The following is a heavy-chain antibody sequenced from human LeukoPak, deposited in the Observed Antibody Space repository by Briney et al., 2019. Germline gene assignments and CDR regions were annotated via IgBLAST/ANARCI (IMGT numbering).Heavy chain of an antibody. CDR1: GGSISSYY. D-gene: IGHD6-19*01. J-gene: IGHJ4*02. Sequence: SETLFLTCTVSGGSISSYYWSWIRQPAGKGLEWIGRIYTSGSTNYNPSLKSRVTMSVDTSKNRFSLKLSSVTAADTAVYYCARDRQPGIAVAGIDYFDYWGQGTLVTVSS. V-gene: IGHV4-4*07. CDR2: IYTSGST. CDR3: ARDRQPGIAVAGIDYFDY.